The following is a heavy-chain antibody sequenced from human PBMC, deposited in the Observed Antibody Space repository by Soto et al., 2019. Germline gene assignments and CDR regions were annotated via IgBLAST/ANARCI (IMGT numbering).Heavy chain of an antibody. CDR2: INPSGDGT. CDR1: GYTFDSFY. Sequence: GXSVKDSCNAFGYTFDSFYMHWVRQAPGQGLEWMGVINPSGDGTSYAQKFQGRVTMTRDTSTSTVYMELSSLRSEDTAVYYCARVAIGYDYADVWGQGTTVTVSS. V-gene: IGHV1-46*02. D-gene: IGHD4-17*01. CDR3: ARVAIGYDYADV. J-gene: IGHJ6*02.